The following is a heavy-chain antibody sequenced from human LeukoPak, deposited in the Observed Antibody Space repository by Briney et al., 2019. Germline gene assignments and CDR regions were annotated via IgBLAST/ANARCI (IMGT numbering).Heavy chain of an antibody. V-gene: IGHV3-30*04. CDR2: ISYDGSNK. Sequence: GRSLRLSCAASGFTFSSYAMHWVRQAPGKGLEWVAVISYDGSNKYYADSVKGRFTISRDNSKNTLYLQMNSLRVEDTAVYYCARAFPRRSMGYDSSGYWFDPWGQGTLVTVSS. CDR1: GFTFSSYA. J-gene: IGHJ5*02. D-gene: IGHD3-22*01. CDR3: ARAFPRRSMGYDSSGYWFDP.